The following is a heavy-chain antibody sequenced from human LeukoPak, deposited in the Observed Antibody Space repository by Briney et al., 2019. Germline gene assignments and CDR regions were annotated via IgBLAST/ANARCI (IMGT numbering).Heavy chain of an antibody. CDR1: GGSFSGYY. D-gene: IGHD1-26*01. J-gene: IGHJ4*02. V-gene: IGHV4-34*01. CDR2: INHSGST. Sequence: PSETLSLTCAVYGGSFSGYYWSWIRQPPGKGLEWIGEINHSGSTNYNPSLKSRVTISVDTSKNRFSLKLSSVTAADTAVYYCARTVIVGATNFDYWGQGTLVTVSS. CDR3: ARTVIVGATNFDY.